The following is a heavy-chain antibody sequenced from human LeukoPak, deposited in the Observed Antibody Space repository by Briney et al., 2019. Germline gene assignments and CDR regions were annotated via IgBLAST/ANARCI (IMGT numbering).Heavy chain of an antibody. CDR2: ISGSSATV. V-gene: IGHV3-11*04. CDR1: GFTLSDYY. CDR3: ARVEGTTGQGFDY. J-gene: IGHJ4*02. D-gene: IGHD1-7*01. Sequence: GGSLRLSCAASGFTLSDYYMSWIRQAPGKGLEWVSYISGSSATVYYAGSVQGRFTISRDNAKNLLYLQMNSLTAEDTAVYYCARVEGTTGQGFDYWGQGALVTVSS.